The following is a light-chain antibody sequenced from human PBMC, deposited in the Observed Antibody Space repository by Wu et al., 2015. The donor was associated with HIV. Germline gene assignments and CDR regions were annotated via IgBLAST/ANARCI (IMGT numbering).Light chain of an antibody. CDR3: QQYDNWPPMYT. V-gene: IGKV3-15*01. CDR2: GAS. Sequence: ETVMTQSPVILSVSPGERATLSCRASQSVSNNLAWYQQKPGQAPRLLIFGASTRATGIPARFSGSGSGTEFTLSISSMQSEDFAVYYCQQYDNWPPMYTFGQGTKLEIK. CDR1: QSVSNN. J-gene: IGKJ2*01.